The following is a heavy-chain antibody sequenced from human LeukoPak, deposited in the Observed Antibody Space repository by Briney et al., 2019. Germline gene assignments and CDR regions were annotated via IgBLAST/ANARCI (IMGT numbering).Heavy chain of an antibody. Sequence: GASVKVSCKASGYTFTSYLIHWVRQAPGQGLEWMGWINTGGGERKYLQKFQDRVTITRDTSASTAFMELSSLRSEDTALYYCARDNYYFDYWGQGTLVTVSS. J-gene: IGHJ4*02. CDR1: GYTFTSYL. CDR3: ARDNYYFDY. CDR2: INTGGGER. V-gene: IGHV1-3*04.